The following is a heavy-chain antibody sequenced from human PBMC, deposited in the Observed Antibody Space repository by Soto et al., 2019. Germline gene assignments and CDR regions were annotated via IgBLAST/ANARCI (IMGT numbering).Heavy chain of an antibody. V-gene: IGHV3-33*01. Sequence: TGGSLRLSCAASGFTFSSYGMHWVRQAPGKGLEWVAVIWYDGSNKYYADSVKGRFTISRDNSKNTLYLQMNSLRAEDTAVYYCARDEAWVKGGFDYWGQGTLVTVSS. CDR1: GFTFSSYG. CDR2: IWYDGSNK. D-gene: IGHD1-26*01. J-gene: IGHJ4*02. CDR3: ARDEAWVKGGFDY.